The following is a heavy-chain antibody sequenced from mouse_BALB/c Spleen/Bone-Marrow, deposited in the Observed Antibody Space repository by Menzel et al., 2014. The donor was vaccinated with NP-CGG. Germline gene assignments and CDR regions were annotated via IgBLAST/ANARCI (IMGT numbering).Heavy chain of an antibody. CDR2: VGPHNGGS. CDR3: VRSGGSGLNYAMDY. CDR1: GYSFTDYN. Sequence: VQLKESGPELVKPGASVKVSCKASGYSFTDYNIYWVKQGHGKSLEWIGYVGPHNGGSRYSQKFKGKATLTVDKSSTTAFMHLNSLTSEDSAVYYCVRSGGSGLNYAMDYWGQGTSVTVSS. J-gene: IGHJ4*01. D-gene: IGHD6-1*01. V-gene: IGHV1S135*01.